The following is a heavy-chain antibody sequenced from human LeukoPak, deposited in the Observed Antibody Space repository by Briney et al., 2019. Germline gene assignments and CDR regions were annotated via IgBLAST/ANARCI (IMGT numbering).Heavy chain of an antibody. Sequence: ARGSLRLSCAASAFTFSDYNMNWVRQAPGKGLEWISYISGRSSTIYYADSVRGRFTISRDNAKNSMYLQMNSLRAEDTAVYYCARDRLTSGSYFFDYWGQGTLVTVSS. V-gene: IGHV3-48*01. CDR2: ISGRSSTI. J-gene: IGHJ4*02. CDR1: AFTFSDYN. CDR3: ARDRLTSGSYFFDY. D-gene: IGHD1-26*01.